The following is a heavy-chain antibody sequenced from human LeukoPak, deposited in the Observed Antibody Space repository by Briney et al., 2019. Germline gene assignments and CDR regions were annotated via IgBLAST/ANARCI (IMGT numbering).Heavy chain of an antibody. CDR3: AKDLATGGYTYGS. CDR2: IRYDGSNK. D-gene: IGHD5-18*01. Sequence: GGSLRLSCAASGFTFSSYGMHWVRQAPGKGLDWVAFIRYDGSNKYYADSVKGRFTISRDNSMDTLYLQMNSLRAEDTAVYYCAKDLATGGYTYGSWGQGTLVTVSS. CDR1: GFTFSSYG. V-gene: IGHV3-30*02. J-gene: IGHJ5*02.